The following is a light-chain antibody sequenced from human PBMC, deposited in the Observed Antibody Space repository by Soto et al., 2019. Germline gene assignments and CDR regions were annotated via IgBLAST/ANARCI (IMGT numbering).Light chain of an antibody. V-gene: IGKV3-20*01. Sequence: DNVFNQSPCTLSLSPAERATLYCRASQSVNSRYLGWYQQKPGQAPRLLIYGASSRATGIPDRFTGSGSGTDFTLTISRLEPEDFAVYYCQQYGSSPLTFGQGTRRE. CDR3: QQYGSSPLT. CDR2: GAS. J-gene: IGKJ5*01. CDR1: QSVNSRY.